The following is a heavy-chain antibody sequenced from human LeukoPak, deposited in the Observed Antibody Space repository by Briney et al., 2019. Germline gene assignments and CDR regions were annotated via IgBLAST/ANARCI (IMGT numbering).Heavy chain of an antibody. CDR3: ATKQWGPYYFHY. CDR2: IYYTGNT. J-gene: IGHJ4*02. D-gene: IGHD1/OR15-1a*01. V-gene: IGHV4-61*01. CDR1: GGSVSSENFS. Sequence: PSETLSLTCTVSGGSVSSENFSWRWLRQPPGKGLEWIGYIYYTGNTNYNPSLKSRVTISVDTSKNQFSLKLSSVTAADTAVYYCATKQWGPYYFHYWGQGSLVTVSS.